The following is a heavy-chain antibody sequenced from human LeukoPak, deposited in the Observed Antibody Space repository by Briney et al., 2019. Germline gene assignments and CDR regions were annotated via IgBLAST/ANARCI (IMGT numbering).Heavy chain of an antibody. CDR2: INLNSGGT. V-gene: IGHV1-2*02. CDR3: AAALDFDYGMLSDY. J-gene: IGHJ4*02. CDR1: GYTFTSYY. D-gene: IGHD4-17*01. Sequence: ASVKVSCKASGYTFTSYYMHWVRQAPGQGLQWMGWINLNSGGTNDAQKFQGRVTMTRDTSITTAYMELRRLRSDDTAVYYCAAALDFDYGMLSDYWGQGTLVTVSS.